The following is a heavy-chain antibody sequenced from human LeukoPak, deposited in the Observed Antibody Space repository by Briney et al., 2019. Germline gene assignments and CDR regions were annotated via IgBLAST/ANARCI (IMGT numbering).Heavy chain of an antibody. J-gene: IGHJ4*02. D-gene: IGHD6-13*01. CDR3: AKGREHSSDY. Sequence: PGGSLRLSCAASAFSFSNSGMHWVRQAPGKGLEWVAFIWSDGSSQYYADSVKGRFTISRDNSRNTLYLQMNSLRAEDTAVYYCAKGREHSSDYWGQGTLVTVSS. V-gene: IGHV3-30*02. CDR1: AFSFSNSG. CDR2: IWSDGSSQ.